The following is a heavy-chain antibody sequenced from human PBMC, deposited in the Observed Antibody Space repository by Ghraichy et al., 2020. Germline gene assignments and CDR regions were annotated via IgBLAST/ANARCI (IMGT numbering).Heavy chain of an antibody. CDR1: GFSVSSYS. J-gene: IGHJ6*02. Sequence: GGSLNISCVGSGFSVSSYSMNWVRQSPGKGLEWVSYITSSGRSIFYANSVKGRFTISRDNAKNSLSLQMNSLRDEDTAVYYCARASTVVRFYYYGGMDVWGQGPTVTVSS. CDR3: ARASTVVRFYYYGGMDV. V-gene: IGHV3-48*02. CDR2: ITSSGRSI. D-gene: IGHD4-23*01.